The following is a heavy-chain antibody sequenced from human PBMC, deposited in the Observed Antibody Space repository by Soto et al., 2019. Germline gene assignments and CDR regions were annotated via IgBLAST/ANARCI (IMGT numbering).Heavy chain of an antibody. D-gene: IGHD6-19*01. Sequence: GGSLRLSCAASGFTFSSYGMHWVRQAPGKGLEWVAVIWYDGSNKYYADSVKGRFTISRDNSKNTLYLQMNSLRAEDTAVYYCARASSGCFAGSCPQNDGDYWGQGTLVTVSS. J-gene: IGHJ4*02. CDR1: GFTFSSYG. V-gene: IGHV3-33*01. CDR2: IWYDGSNK. CDR3: ARASSGCFAGSCPQNDGDY.